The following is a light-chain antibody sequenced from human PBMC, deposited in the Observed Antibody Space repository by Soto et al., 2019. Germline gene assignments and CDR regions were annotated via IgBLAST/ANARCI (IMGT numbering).Light chain of an antibody. V-gene: IGKV2-28*01. CDR2: LGS. CDR3: MQALQTPST. J-gene: IGKJ2*01. CDR1: QSLLHSNGYNF. Sequence: DIVMTQSPLSLPVTPGEPASISCRSSQSLLHSNGYNFLDWYLQKPGQSPHLLIYLGSNRASGVPDRFSGSGSGADFTLRISSVEAEDAGIYYCMQALQTPSTFGQGTKLEIK.